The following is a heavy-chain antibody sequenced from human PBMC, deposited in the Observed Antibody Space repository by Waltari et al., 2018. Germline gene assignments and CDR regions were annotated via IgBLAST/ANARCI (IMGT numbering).Heavy chain of an antibody. Sequence: EVQLVESGGGLVQPGGSLRLSGEASGFTFSRSYMHWVRQAPGKGLVWVSRINTDGSSTNYADSVKGRFTISRDNGKNTLYLQMNSLRAEDAAVYYCARDGGGNGYIHYWGQGTLVTVSS. CDR3: ARDGGGNGYIHY. CDR2: INTDGSST. D-gene: IGHD3-16*01. J-gene: IGHJ4*02. V-gene: IGHV3-74*01. CDR1: GFTFSRSY.